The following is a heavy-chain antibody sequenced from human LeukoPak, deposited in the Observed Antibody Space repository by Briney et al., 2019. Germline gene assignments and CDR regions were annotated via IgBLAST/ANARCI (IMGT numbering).Heavy chain of an antibody. J-gene: IGHJ3*02. CDR1: GFTFDDYA. Sequence: PGGSLRLSCAASGFTFDDYAMHWVRQAPGKGLEGVSGISWNSGSIGYADSVKGRFTISRDNAKNSLYLQMNSLRAEDMALYYCAKGEDAFDIWGQGTMVTVSS. V-gene: IGHV3-9*03. CDR3: AKGEDAFDI. CDR2: ISWNSGSI.